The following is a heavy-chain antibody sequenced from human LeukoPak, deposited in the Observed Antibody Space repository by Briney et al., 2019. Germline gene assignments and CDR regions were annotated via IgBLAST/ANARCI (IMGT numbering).Heavy chain of an antibody. V-gene: IGHV3-9*02. Sequence: PRRSLSPSCALYGFTPDDYAMHCVRHAPGGGLEWVSGIRWNMGSIGYADSVKGRFTIPRDNAKNSLYLRMNSLRAEDTALYYCAREGGSSLVRGVIVYGGPRTLLTLPS. CDR1: GFTPDDYA. D-gene: IGHD3-10*01. J-gene: IGHJ4*02. CDR2: IRWNMGSI. CDR3: AREGGSSLVRGVIVY.